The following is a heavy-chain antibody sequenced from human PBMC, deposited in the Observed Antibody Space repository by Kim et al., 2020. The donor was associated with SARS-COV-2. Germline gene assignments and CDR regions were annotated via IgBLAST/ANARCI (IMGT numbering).Heavy chain of an antibody. Sequence: GGSLRLSCAASGFTFSSYGMHWVRQAPGKGLEWVAVIWYDGSNKYYADSVKGRFTISRDNSKNTLYLQMNSLRSEDTAVYYCARDLGIAQLLASYYYYYMDVWGKGTTVTVSS. V-gene: IGHV3-33*01. J-gene: IGHJ6*03. CDR1: GFTFSSYG. CDR3: ARDLGIAQLLASYYYYYMDV. D-gene: IGHD2-2*01. CDR2: IWYDGSNK.